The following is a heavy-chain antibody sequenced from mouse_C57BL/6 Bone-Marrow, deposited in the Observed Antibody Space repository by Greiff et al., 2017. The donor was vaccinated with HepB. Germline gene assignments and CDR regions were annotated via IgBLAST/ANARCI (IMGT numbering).Heavy chain of an antibody. J-gene: IGHJ4*01. D-gene: IGHD1-1*01. V-gene: IGHV1-81*01. CDR2: IYPRSGNT. CDR1: GYTFTSYG. Sequence: VQLQQSGAELARPGASVKLSCKASGYTFTSYGISWVKQRTGQGLEWIGEIYPRSGNTYYNEKFKGKATLTADKSSSTAYMELRSLTSEDSAVYFCAREDYGSSSYYAMDYWGQGTSVTVSS. CDR3: AREDYGSSSYYAMDY.